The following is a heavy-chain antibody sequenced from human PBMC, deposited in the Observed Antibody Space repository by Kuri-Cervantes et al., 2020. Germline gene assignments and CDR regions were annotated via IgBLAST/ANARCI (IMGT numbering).Heavy chain of an antibody. CDR3: ARAEYQGYFDWLSGEGALTVFDY. CDR2: IIPIFGTA. Sequence: SVKVSCKASRGPFSSYSIRWVRQAPGQGLEWMGGIIPIFGTANYAQKFQGRVTITADESTSTAYMELRSLRSDDTAVYYCARAEYQGYFDWLSGEGALTVFDYWGQGTLVTVSS. D-gene: IGHD3-9*01. CDR1: RGPFSSYS. J-gene: IGHJ4*02. V-gene: IGHV1-69*13.